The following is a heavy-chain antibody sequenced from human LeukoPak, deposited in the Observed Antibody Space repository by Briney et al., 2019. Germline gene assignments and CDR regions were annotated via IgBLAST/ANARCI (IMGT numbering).Heavy chain of an antibody. CDR3: ANLDAFDI. Sequence: PGGSLRLSCTASGFICSDYAMSWARQAPGKGLEWVAGISSSGSGGNTYYADSVEGRFTISRDNSKNTLYLQMHSLRAEDTAVYYCANLDAFDIWGPGTMVTVSS. CDR2: ISSSGSGGNT. V-gene: IGHV3-23*01. CDR1: GFICSDYA. J-gene: IGHJ3*02.